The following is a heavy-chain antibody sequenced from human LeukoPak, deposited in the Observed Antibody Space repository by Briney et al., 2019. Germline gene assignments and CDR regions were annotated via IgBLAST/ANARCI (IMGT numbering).Heavy chain of an antibody. CDR1: GFTFSSYS. Sequence: GGSLRLSCAASGFTFSSYSMNWVRQAPGKGLEWVSSISSSSSYIYYADSVKGRFTISRDNAKNSLYLQMNSQRAEDTAVYYCARDSSSWSALKFDPWGQGTLVTVSS. CDR2: ISSSSSYI. D-gene: IGHD6-13*01. V-gene: IGHV3-21*01. J-gene: IGHJ5*02. CDR3: ARDSSSWSALKFDP.